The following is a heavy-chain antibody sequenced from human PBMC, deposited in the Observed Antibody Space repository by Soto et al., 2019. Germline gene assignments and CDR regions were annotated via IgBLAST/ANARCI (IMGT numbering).Heavy chain of an antibody. V-gene: IGHV1-69*13. J-gene: IGHJ6*02. D-gene: IGHD2-8*01. CDR1: GGTFSSYA. CDR3: ARDIKDIVLMVYAIRPYYYYGMDV. Sequence: SVKVSCKASGGTFSSYAISWVRQAPGQGLEWMGGIIPIFGTANYAQKFQGRVTITADESTSTAYMELSSLRSEDTAVYYCARDIKDIVLMVYAIRPYYYYGMDVWGQGTTVTVSS. CDR2: IIPIFGTA.